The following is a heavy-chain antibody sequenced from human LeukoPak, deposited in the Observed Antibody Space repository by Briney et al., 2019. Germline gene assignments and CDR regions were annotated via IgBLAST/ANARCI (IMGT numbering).Heavy chain of an antibody. J-gene: IGHJ4*02. D-gene: IGHD2/OR15-2a*01. CDR2: IYYSGST. V-gene: IGHV4-39*01. CDR1: GGSISSSSYY. CDR3: ARLSMTYYFDY. Sequence: PSETLSLTCTVSGGSISSSSYYWGWIRQPPGKGLEWIGSIYYSGSTYYNPSLKSRVIISVDTSKNQFSLKLSSVTAADTAVYYCARLSMTYYFDYWGQGTLVTVSS.